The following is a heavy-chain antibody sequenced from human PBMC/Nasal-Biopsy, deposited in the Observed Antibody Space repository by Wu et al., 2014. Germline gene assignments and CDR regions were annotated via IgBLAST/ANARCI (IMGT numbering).Heavy chain of an antibody. CDR1: GGSVSSDSYY. D-gene: IGHD6-6*01. J-gene: IGHJ6*02. CDR2: IYYSESL. CDR3: ANAAARPSYYGMDV. V-gene: IGHV4-61*01. Sequence: TLSLTCTVSGGSVSSDSYYWSWIRQFPGKGLEWIGNIYYSESLNYNPSLKNRVTISVDTSRNQFSLKLRSVTVADTAIYYCANAAARPSYYGMDVWGPRDHGHRLL.